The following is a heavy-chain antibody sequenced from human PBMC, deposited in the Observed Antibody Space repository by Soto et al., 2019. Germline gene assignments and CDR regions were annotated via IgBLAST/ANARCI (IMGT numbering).Heavy chain of an antibody. J-gene: IGHJ4*02. CDR2: INHSGST. Sequence: SDTLSLTCAVYGGSFSGYYWSWIRQPPGKGLEWIGEINHSGSTNYNPSLKSRVTISVDTSKNQFSLKLSSVTAADTAVYYCARVGVLRYFDWLLYPYYFDYWGQGTLVTVSS. CDR3: ARVGVLRYFDWLLYPYYFDY. V-gene: IGHV4-34*01. D-gene: IGHD3-9*01. CDR1: GGSFSGYY.